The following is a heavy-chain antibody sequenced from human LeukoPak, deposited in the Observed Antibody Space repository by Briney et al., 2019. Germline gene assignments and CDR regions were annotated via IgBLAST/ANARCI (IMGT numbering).Heavy chain of an antibody. D-gene: IGHD3-9*01. V-gene: IGHV4-61*02. J-gene: IGHJ5*02. CDR2: IYTSGST. CDR1: GGSISSSSYY. Sequence: PSETLSLTCTVSGGSISSSSYYWSWIRQPAGKGLEWIGRIYTSGSTNYNPSLKSRVTISVDTSKNQFSLKLNSVTAADTAVYYCARGQGDILTGYFPDDWFDPWGQGTLVTVSS. CDR3: ARGQGDILTGYFPDDWFDP.